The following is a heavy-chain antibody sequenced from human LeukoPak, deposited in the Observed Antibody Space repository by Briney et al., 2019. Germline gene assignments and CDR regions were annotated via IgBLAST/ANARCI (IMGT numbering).Heavy chain of an antibody. CDR2: IYTSGST. CDR1: GGSISSGSYY. V-gene: IGHV4-61*02. Sequence: PSQTLSLTCTVSGGSISSGSYYWSWIRQPAGKGLEWIGRIYTSGSTNYNPSLKSRVTISVDTSKNQFSLKLSSVTAADTAVYYCAREPSWDFWSGYPSEYFQHWGQGTLVTVSS. CDR3: AREPSWDFWSGYPSEYFQH. D-gene: IGHD3-3*01. J-gene: IGHJ1*01.